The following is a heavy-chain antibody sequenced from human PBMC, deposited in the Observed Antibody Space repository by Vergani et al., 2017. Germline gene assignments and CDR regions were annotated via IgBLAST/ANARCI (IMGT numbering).Heavy chain of an antibody. CDR1: GGSFSGYY. CDR2: INHSGST. D-gene: IGHD1-26*01. V-gene: IGHV4-34*01. CDR3: ARGRGHYYYYMDV. J-gene: IGHJ6*03. Sequence: QVQLQQWGAGLLKPSETLSLTCAVYGGSFSGYYWSWIRQPPGKGLEWSGEINHSGSTNYNPSLKSRVTISVDTSKNQFSLKLSSVTAADTAVYYCARGRGHYYYYMDVWGKGTTVTVSS.